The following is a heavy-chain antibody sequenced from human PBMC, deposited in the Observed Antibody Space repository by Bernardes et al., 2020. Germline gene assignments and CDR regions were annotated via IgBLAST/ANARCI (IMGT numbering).Heavy chain of an antibody. CDR1: GGSVSSPTSY. Sequence: SESLSLTCTVSGGSVSSPTSYWSWLRQPPGEGLEWIGYIHYGGSANYNPSVKSRVSISVDTSKNQFSLKLSSVTAADTAVYYCARGGYSYVNGMDVWGQGTTVTVSS. D-gene: IGHD5-18*01. V-gene: IGHV4-61*01. CDR2: IHYGGSA. CDR3: ARGGYSYVNGMDV. J-gene: IGHJ6*02.